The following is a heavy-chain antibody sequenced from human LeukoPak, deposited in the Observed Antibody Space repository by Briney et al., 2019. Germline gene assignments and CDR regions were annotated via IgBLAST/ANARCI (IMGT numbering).Heavy chain of an antibody. V-gene: IGHV1-69*10. Sequence: ASVKVSCKASGGTFSSYAISWVRQAPGQGLEWXXXIIPIFGIANYAQKFQGRVTITADKSTSTAYMELSSLRSEDTAVYYCARDPDDSSGYYYDNFDYWGQGTLVTVSS. CDR1: GGTFSSYA. CDR3: ARDPDDSSGYYYDNFDY. CDR2: IIPIFGIA. D-gene: IGHD3-22*01. J-gene: IGHJ4*02.